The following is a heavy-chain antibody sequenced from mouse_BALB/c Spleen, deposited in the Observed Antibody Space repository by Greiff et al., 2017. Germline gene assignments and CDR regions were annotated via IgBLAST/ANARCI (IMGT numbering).Heavy chain of an antibody. CDR2: IDPANGNT. CDR3: ARDDGGTGDFDY. Sequence: VQLQQSGAELVKPGASVKLSCTASGFNIKDTYMHWVKQRPEQGLEWIGRIDPANGNTKYDPKFQGKATITADTSSNTAYLQLSSLTSEDTAVYYCARDDGGTGDFDYWGQGTTLTVSS. D-gene: IGHD2-3*01. CDR1: GFNIKDTY. V-gene: IGHV14-3*02. J-gene: IGHJ2*01.